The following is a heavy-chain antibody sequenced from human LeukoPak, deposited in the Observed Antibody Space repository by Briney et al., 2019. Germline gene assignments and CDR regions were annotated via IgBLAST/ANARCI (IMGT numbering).Heavy chain of an antibody. CDR1: GFTFSSYG. CDR3: ARGPSGYHNT. D-gene: IGHD5-12*01. J-gene: IGHJ4*02. Sequence: GGSLRLSCAASGFTFSSYGMHWVRQAPGKGLEWVAFIRYDGSNKYYADSVKGRFTISRDNSKDTLYLQMNSLRAEDTAVYYCARGPSGYHNTGGQGTLVTVSS. V-gene: IGHV3-30*02. CDR2: IRYDGSNK.